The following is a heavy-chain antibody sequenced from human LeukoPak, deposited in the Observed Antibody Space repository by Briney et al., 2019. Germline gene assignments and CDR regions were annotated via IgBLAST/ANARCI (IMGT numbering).Heavy chain of an antibody. CDR3: ARQRRVLKRRGSGYYGSGSYSIAYYFDY. CDR1: GYTFTSYG. CDR2: ISAYNGNT. Sequence: ASVKVSCKASGYTFTSYGISWVRQAPGQGLEWMGWISAYNGNTNYAQKLQGRVTMTTDTSTSTAYMELRSLRSDDTAVYYCARQRRVLKRRGSGYYGSGSYSIAYYFDYWGQGTLVTVSS. J-gene: IGHJ4*02. V-gene: IGHV1-18*04. D-gene: IGHD3-10*01.